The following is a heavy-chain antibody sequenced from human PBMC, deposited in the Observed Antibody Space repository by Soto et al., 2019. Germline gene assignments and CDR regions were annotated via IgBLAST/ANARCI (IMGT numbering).Heavy chain of an antibody. CDR1: GFTFSTYS. D-gene: IGHD5-12*01. Sequence: EVQLLESGGGLVQPGGSLRISCAASGFTFSTYSMTWIRQAPGKGLEWVSTISGSGGSTYYIDSVKGRFTISRDNSKNTLYLQMNSLRAEDTAVYYCAKEWTSIWGQGTMVAVSS. V-gene: IGHV3-23*01. CDR2: ISGSGGST. CDR3: AKEWTSI. J-gene: IGHJ3*02.